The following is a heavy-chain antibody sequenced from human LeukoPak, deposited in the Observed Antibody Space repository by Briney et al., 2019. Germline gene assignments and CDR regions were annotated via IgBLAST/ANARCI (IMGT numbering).Heavy chain of an antibody. J-gene: IGHJ4*02. CDR2: ISGDGGST. CDR3: AKDAGDYGSGSPSD. V-gene: IGHV3-43*02. Sequence: GGSLRLSCAASGFTFDDYAMHWVRQAPGKGLESVSLISGDGGSTYYADSVKGRFTISRDNSKNSLYLQMNSLRTEDTALYYCAKDAGDYGSGSPSDWGQGTLVTVSS. CDR1: GFTFDDYA. D-gene: IGHD3-10*01.